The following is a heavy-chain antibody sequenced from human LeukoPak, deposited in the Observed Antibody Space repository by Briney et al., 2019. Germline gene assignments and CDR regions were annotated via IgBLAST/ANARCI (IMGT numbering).Heavy chain of an antibody. V-gene: IGHV1-18*01. CDR2: LSTDNGDT. J-gene: IGHJ4*02. D-gene: IGHD3-16*01. CDR3: ARHGGVGPKRDYFDY. CDR1: GYTFTSYG. Sequence: PVASVKVSCKASGYTFTSYGISWVRQAPGQGLGWMGWLSTDNGDTNYAQKLQGRVTMTTDTSTTTAHMELRSLRSDDTAVYYCARHGGVGPKRDYFDYWGPGTLVTVSS.